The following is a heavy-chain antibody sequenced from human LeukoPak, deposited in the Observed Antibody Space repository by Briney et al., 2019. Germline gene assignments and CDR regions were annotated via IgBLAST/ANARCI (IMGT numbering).Heavy chain of an antibody. D-gene: IGHD3-10*01. J-gene: IGHJ3*02. CDR2: INWNGGST. CDR1: GFTFDDYG. Sequence: GGSLRLSCAASGFTFDDYGMSWVRQAPGKGLEWVSGINWNGGSTGYADSVKGRLTISRDNAKNSLYLQMNSLRAEDTALYYCARAAYYGSGSYYGAFDIWGQGTMVTVSS. V-gene: IGHV3-20*04. CDR3: ARAAYYGSGSYYGAFDI.